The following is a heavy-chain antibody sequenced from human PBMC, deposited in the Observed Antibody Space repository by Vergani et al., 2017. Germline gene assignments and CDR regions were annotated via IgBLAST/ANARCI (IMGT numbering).Heavy chain of an antibody. CDR3: VTLRRVAGKTFDY. V-gene: IGHV4-59*10. J-gene: IGHJ4*02. CDR1: GGSFSGYY. D-gene: IGHD6-19*01. CDR2: IYTSGST. Sequence: QVQLQQWGAGLLKPSETLSLTCAVYGGSFSGYYWSWIRQPPGKGLEWIGRIYTSGSTNYNPSLKSRVTISVDTSKNQFSLKLSSVTAADTAVYYCVTLRRVAGKTFDYWGQGTLVTVSS.